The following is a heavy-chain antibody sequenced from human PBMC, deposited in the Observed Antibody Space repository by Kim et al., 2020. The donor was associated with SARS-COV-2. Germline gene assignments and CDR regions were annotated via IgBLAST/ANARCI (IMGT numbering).Heavy chain of an antibody. V-gene: IGHV4-31*03. Sequence: SETLSLTCTVSGDSINSGGYYWSWIRQHPGKGLELIGYIDYSGSTDYNPSLKSRVTISVDTSKNHFSLRLSSVTAADTALYYCARADTRIAAAGTFDPWGQGALVIVSS. CDR1: GDSINSGGYY. CDR3: ARADTRIAAAGTFDP. CDR2: IDYSGST. D-gene: IGHD6-13*01. J-gene: IGHJ5*02.